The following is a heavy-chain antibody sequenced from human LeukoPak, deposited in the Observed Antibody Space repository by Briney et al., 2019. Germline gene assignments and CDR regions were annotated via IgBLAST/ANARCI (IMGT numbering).Heavy chain of an antibody. CDR2: IRSKANSYAT. V-gene: IGHV3-73*01. CDR3: TRLIEDCSGGSCYGPDY. Sequence: PGGSLRLSCAASGFTFSGPAMHWVRQASGKGLEWVGRIRSKANSYATAYAASVKGRFTISRDDSKNTAYLQMNSLKTEDTAVYYCTRLIEDCSGGSCYGPDYWGQRTLVTVSS. CDR1: GFTFSGPA. J-gene: IGHJ4*02. D-gene: IGHD2-15*01.